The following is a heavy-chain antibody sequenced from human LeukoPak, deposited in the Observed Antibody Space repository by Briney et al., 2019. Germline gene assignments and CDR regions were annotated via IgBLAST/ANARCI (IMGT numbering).Heavy chain of an antibody. J-gene: IGHJ6*02. Sequence: GGSLTLLCAASGFTLSSYRMHWVRRAPGRGLEGGADISYDGRKKFYADSVKGRFTISRDNSKNTLYLQMNSLRAEDTAVYYCAKDTHYSSGWYRSTAYYYYGMDVWGQGTTVTVSS. V-gene: IGHV3-30*18. CDR3: AKDTHYSSGWYRSTAYYYYGMDV. D-gene: IGHD6-19*01. CDR1: GFTLSSYR. CDR2: ISYDGRKK.